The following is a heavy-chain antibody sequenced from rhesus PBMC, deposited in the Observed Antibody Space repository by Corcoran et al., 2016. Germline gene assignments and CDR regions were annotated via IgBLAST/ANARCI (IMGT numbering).Heavy chain of an antibody. V-gene: IGHV4-173*01. Sequence: QLQLQESGPGLVKPSETLSLTCAVSCGSIRSPGWSCIRQPPGKGLEWIGRISGSGGSTSYNTSLKSRVTISTDTSKNQLSLKLISVTAADTAVYYCARAAAGTYRFDVWGPGVLVTVSS. J-gene: IGHJ5-1*01. D-gene: IGHD6-31*01. CDR3: ARAAAGTYRFDV. CDR2: ISGSGGST. CDR1: CGSIRSPG.